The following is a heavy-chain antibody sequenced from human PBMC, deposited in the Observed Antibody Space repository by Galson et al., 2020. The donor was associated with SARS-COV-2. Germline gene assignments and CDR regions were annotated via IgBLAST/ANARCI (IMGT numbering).Heavy chain of an antibody. CDR2: IYYSGST. D-gene: IGHD3-3*01. V-gene: IGHV4-59*01. CDR3: ARFFTGFDY. Sequence: ASETLSLTCSVPGGSIRPYYWSWIRQPPGKGLEWIGHIYYSGSTNYNPSLKSRVTISLDTSKNQRSLRLISVTAADTAVYYCARFFTGFDYWGKGNLVTVSS. CDR1: GGSIRPYY. J-gene: IGHJ4*02.